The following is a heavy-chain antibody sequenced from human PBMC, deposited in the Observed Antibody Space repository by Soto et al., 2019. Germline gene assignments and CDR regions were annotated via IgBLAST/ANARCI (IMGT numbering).Heavy chain of an antibody. D-gene: IGHD3-16*01. J-gene: IGHJ4*02. CDR3: SGGVGVAF. CDR2: INKDGSEK. V-gene: IGHV3-7*01. Sequence: EVHLVESGGGLVQTGGSLRLSCATFESTVSRYGMNWVRQAPGKGLEWVADINKDGSEKYYVDSVKGRFTISRDNAKKSLYLQINGLRPGAKAMDYCSGGVGVAFWGQGTLVTVSS. CDR1: ESTVSRYG.